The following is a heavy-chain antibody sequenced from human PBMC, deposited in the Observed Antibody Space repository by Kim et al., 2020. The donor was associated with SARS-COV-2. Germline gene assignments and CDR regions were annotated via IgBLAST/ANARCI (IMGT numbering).Heavy chain of an antibody. J-gene: IGHJ6*02. CDR3: AREWCSGGGCSKYGMDV. D-gene: IGHD2-15*01. V-gene: IGHV6-1*01. CDR2: TYYRSKWYN. CDR1: GDSVSSNSAA. Sequence: SQTLSLTCAISGDSVSSNSAAWNWIRQSPSRGLEWLGRTYYRSKWYNDYAVSVKSRITINPDTSKNQFSLQLNSVTPEDTAVYYCAREWCSGGGCSKYGMDVWGQGTTVTVSS.